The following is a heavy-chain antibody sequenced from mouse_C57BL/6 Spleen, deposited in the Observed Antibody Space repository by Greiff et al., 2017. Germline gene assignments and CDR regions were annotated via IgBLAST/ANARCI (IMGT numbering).Heavy chain of an antibody. CDR3: ARQGVRRAWFAY. D-gene: IGHD2-14*01. CDR2: IDPSDSET. CDR1: GYTFTSYW. J-gene: IGHJ3*01. V-gene: IGHV1-52*01. Sequence: QVQLQQPGAELVRPGSSVKLSCKASGYTFTSYWMHWVKQRPIQGLEWIGNIDPSDSETHYNQKFKDKAPLTVDKSSSTAYMQLSSLTSEDSAVYYCARQGVRRAWFAYWGQGTLVTVSA.